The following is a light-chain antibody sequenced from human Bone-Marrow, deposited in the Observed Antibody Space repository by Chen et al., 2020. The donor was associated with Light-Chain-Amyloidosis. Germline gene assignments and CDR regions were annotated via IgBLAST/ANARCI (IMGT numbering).Light chain of an antibody. CDR3: QQYGTSPLT. CDR1: QTISSNY. Sequence: EIVFTQSPCTLSLSPGEGANLSCRASQTISSNYLTWYQQKFGQAPRLLIDGSSSRATGIPDRFTGSGSGTDFTLTINRLEPEDFAMYYCQQYGTSPLTFGGGTKVEIK. V-gene: IGKV3-20*01. J-gene: IGKJ4*01. CDR2: GSS.